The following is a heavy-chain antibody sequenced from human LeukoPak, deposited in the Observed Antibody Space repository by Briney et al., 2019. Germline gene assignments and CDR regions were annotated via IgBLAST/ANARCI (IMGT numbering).Heavy chain of an antibody. J-gene: IGHJ5*02. V-gene: IGHV3-9*01. CDR2: ISWNSGSI. D-gene: IGHD3-9*01. CDR1: GFTFDDYA. Sequence: GGSLRLSCAAPGFTFDDYAMHWVRQAPGKGLEWVSGISWNSGSIGYADSVKGRFTISRDSAKNSLYLQMNSLRAEDTALYYCAKDVNFDWLFGWFDPWGQGTLVTVSS. CDR3: AKDVNFDWLFGWFDP.